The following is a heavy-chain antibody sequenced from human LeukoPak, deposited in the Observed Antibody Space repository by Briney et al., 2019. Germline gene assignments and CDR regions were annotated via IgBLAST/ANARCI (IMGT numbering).Heavy chain of an antibody. CDR1: GYTFTSYG. D-gene: IGHD3-10*01. CDR2: ISAYNGNT. J-gene: IGHJ4*02. V-gene: IGHV1-18*01. Sequence: ASVKVSCKASGYTFTSYGISWVRQAPGQGLEWMGWISAYNGNTNYAQKLQGRVFMTTGTSTSTAYMELRSLRSDDTAVYYCARLSYGSWSYYRDYYFDYWGQGTLVTVSS. CDR3: ARLSYGSWSYYRDYYFDY.